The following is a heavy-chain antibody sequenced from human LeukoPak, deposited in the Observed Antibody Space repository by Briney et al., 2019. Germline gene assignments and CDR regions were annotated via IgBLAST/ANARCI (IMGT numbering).Heavy chain of an antibody. CDR2: IYSGGST. V-gene: IGHV3-53*01. D-gene: IGHD3-22*01. Sequence: GGSLRLSCAASGFTVSSNYMSWVRQAPGKGLEWVSVIYSGGSTYYADSVKGRFTISRDNSKNTLYLQMNSMRAEDTAVYYCAREVTYYYDSSGSIEKDYWGQGTLVTVSS. CDR1: GFTVSSNY. J-gene: IGHJ4*02. CDR3: AREVTYYYDSSGSIEKDY.